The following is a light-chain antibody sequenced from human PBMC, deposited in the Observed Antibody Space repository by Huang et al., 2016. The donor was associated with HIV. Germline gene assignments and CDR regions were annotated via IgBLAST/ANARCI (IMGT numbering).Light chain of an antibody. CDR2: GAS. CDR1: QSINTYY. J-gene: IGKJ4*01. CDR3: LHCGTSSFT. V-gene: IGKV3-20*01. Sequence: EIVLTQSPGTLSLSPGERATLSCWASQSINTYYLAWYQQKPGQAPRLLIFGASSRATGVPDRFSGSGSGTDFTLTISRLEPEDSAMYYCLHCGTSSFTLGGGTKVEIK.